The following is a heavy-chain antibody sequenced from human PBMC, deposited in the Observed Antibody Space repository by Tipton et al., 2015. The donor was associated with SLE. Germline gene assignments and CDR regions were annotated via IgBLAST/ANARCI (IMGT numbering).Heavy chain of an antibody. Sequence: SLRLSCAASGFTFSSYSMNWVRQAPGKGLEWVANIKQDGSEKYYVDSVKGRFTISRDNAKNSLYLQMNSLRAEDTAVYYCARCSSSWYSWFDPWGQGTLVTVSS. CDR3: ARCSSSWYSWFDP. V-gene: IGHV3-7*03. CDR1: GFTFSSYS. CDR2: IKQDGSEK. D-gene: IGHD6-13*01. J-gene: IGHJ5*02.